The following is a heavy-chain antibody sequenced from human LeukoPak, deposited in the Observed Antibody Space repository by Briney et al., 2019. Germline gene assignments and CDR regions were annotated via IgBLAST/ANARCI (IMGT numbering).Heavy chain of an antibody. CDR2: IIPIFGIA. V-gene: IGHV1-69*04. Sequence: GASVTVSCKASGGTFSGYALRGVRPAPARGLEWMGRIIPIFGIANYAQKFQGRVTITADKSTSTAYMELSSLRSEDTAVYYCARAGHYYDSSGTDAFDIWGQGTMVTVSS. J-gene: IGHJ3*02. CDR1: GGTFSGYA. D-gene: IGHD3-22*01. CDR3: ARAGHYYDSSGTDAFDI.